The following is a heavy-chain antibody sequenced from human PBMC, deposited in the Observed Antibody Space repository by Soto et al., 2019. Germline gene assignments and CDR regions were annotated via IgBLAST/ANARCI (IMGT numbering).Heavy chain of an antibody. J-gene: IGHJ4*02. V-gene: IGHV4-34*01. Sequence: QVQLQQWGAGLLKPSETLSLTCPVNGGSFSDYYRTWISQPPGKGLEWIGEVNHGGSTHYNPSLKSRVSISVDTSKKQFSLNLTCVTAADTAVYYCAREWWSGSLIGGSLGGEGTLVTVSS. CDR2: VNHGGST. D-gene: IGHD3-3*01. CDR1: GGSFSDYY. CDR3: AREWWSGSLIGGSL.